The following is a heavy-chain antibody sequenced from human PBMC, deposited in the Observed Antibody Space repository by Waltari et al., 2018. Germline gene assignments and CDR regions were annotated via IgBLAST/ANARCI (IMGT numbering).Heavy chain of an antibody. CDR3: ARQLRFVDWIPRYFDS. CDR1: GDSISGSRNY. Sequence: QMELQESGPRLVKPSETLSLTCNVSGDSISGSRNYWAWLRQPPGKNLQWIGSIYYSGTTYYNPSLKGRFASSVETSRNQFSLNVNAVTAADTGIYYCARQLRFVDWIPRYFDSWGRGTLATVSS. V-gene: IGHV4-39*01. CDR2: IYYSGTT. D-gene: IGHD3-3*01. J-gene: IGHJ4*02.